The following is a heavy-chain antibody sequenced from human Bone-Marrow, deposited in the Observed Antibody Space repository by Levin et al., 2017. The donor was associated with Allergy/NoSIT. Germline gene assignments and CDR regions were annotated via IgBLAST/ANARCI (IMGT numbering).Heavy chain of an antibody. D-gene: IGHD2-21*01. J-gene: IGHJ4*02. CDR2: ITGGGTTT. V-gene: IGHV3-23*01. CDR3: ARDVWWSFDS. Sequence: GGSLRLSCAASGFTFSNFLMTWVRQTPGKGLEWVSAITGGGTTTYYADSVKGRFTISRDNPRSTVYLQLNNVRADDTAIYFCARDVWWSFDSWGQGTLVTVSS. CDR1: GFTFSNFL.